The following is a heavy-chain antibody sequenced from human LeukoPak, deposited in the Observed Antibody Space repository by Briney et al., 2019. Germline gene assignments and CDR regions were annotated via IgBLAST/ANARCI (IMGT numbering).Heavy chain of an antibody. J-gene: IGHJ4*02. V-gene: IGHV3-74*01. CDR1: GFTFSSYW. CDR3: ARGGTPEYYYDSSGYCDY. Sequence: GGSLRLSCEASGFTFSSYWMHWVRQAPGKGLVWVSRINSDGSSTSYADSVKGRFTISRDNAKNTLYLQMNSLRAEDTAVYYCARGGTPEYYYDSSGYCDYWGQGTLVTVSS. CDR2: INSDGSST. D-gene: IGHD3-22*01.